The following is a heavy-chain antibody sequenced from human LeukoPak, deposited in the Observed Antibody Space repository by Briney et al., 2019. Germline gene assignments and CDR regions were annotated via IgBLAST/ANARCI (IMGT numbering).Heavy chain of an antibody. CDR1: SFSISNGFY. J-gene: IGHJ4*02. Sequence: PSENLSLTCVVSSFSISNGFYWVWIRQPPGKGLEWIGNVFYSGVTYYNPSLMSRVTISVDTSKNQFSLKLNSVTAADTAVYYCARDRGGRTGYASGDFDFWGQGVLVTVSS. D-gene: IGHD5-12*01. V-gene: IGHV4-38-2*02. CDR3: ARDRGGRTGYASGDFDF. CDR2: VFYSGVT.